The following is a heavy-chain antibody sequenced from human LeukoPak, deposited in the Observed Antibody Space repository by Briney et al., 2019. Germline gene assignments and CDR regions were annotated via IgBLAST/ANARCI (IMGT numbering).Heavy chain of an antibody. CDR3: ARALELTTARENELLEDWFDP. CDR1: GGPISSSSYY. Sequence: PSDTLSLTCTVSGGPISSSSYYWGWIRLPPGTGLEGVGSIYYSGSAYYNTSLKSRVTISVDTSKNQLSLKLSSVTVADTAVYYCARALELTTARENELLEDWFDPWGQGTLVTVSS. D-gene: IGHD2-15*01. CDR2: IYYSGSA. V-gene: IGHV4-39*07. J-gene: IGHJ5*02.